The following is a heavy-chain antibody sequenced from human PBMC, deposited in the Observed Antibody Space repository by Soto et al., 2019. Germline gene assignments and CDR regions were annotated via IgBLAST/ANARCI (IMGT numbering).Heavy chain of an antibody. CDR1: GDSISSGYY. D-gene: IGHD2-21*02. Sequence: SETLSLTCAVSGDSISSGYYWGWIRQPPGKGLEWIASVYHSGNTYYNPSLKSRVTISLDTSKNQFSLKLTSVTSADTAVYYCARTRSGDYYYDYWGLGTLVTVSS. CDR3: ARTRSGDYYYDY. CDR2: VYHSGNT. V-gene: IGHV4-38-2*01. J-gene: IGHJ4*02.